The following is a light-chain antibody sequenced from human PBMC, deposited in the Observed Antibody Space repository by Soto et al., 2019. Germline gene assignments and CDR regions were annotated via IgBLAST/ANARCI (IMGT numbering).Light chain of an antibody. V-gene: IGLV2-23*01. CDR2: EGS. CDR1: SSDVGSYNL. Sequence: QSALTQPASVSGSPGQSITISCTGTSSDVGSYNLVSWYQQHPGKAPQLMIYEGSKRPSGVPNRFSGSKSGNTASLTISGLQAEDEADYYCCSYAGSSTVFGGGTKLTVL. J-gene: IGLJ2*01. CDR3: CSYAGSSTV.